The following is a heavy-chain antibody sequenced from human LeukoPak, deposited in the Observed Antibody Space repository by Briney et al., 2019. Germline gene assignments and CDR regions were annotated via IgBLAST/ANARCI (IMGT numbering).Heavy chain of an antibody. V-gene: IGHV4-59*08. J-gene: IGHJ4*02. CDR2: IYYSGST. CDR3: ARAVIGSGWFPFDY. D-gene: IGHD6-19*01. Sequence: SETLSLTCTVSGGSISSYSWRWIRQPPGKGLEWIGYIYYSGSTNYNPSLKSRVTISVDTSKNQFSLKLSSVTAADTAVYYCARAVIGSGWFPFDYWGQGTLVTVSS. CDR1: GGSISSYS.